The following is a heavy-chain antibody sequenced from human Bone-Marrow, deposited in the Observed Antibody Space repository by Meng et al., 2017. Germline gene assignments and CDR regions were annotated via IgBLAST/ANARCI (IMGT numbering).Heavy chain of an antibody. D-gene: IGHD3-22*01. CDR3: AKFRKYESSGSHRYLQY. Sequence: ASVNVSCMSSGYTFIDYSITWLRPAPGQGLEWMGWIGTYSGEKKYAQMLQGRVTMTSDTSTRTVYMELRSLRSDDTAVYYCAKFRKYESSGSHRYLQYWGQGSLVSVSS. CDR2: IGTYSGEK. CDR1: GYTFIDYS. J-gene: IGHJ1*01. V-gene: IGHV1-18*01.